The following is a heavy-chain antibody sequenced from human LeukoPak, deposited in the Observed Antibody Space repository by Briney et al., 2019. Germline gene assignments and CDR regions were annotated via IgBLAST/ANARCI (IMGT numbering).Heavy chain of an antibody. CDR1: VFTFSSYV. J-gene: IGHJ4*02. V-gene: IGHV3-64*01. Sequence: GGSLSPSCAASVFTFSSYVRYWVRQAPGKGLEYVSSISSNGGRTYYANSVKGRFTISRDNSKNRLYLQMGSLRAEGMAVYYCARGGQSKYDSSGYLNYFDYWGQGTLVTVSS. CDR3: ARGGQSKYDSSGYLNYFDY. CDR2: ISSNGGRT. D-gene: IGHD3-22*01.